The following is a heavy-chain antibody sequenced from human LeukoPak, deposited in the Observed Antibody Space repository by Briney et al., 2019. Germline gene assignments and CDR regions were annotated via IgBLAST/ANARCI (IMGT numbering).Heavy chain of an antibody. CDR1: GYTFSGYY. CDR3: ARYNWNDVVSALDS. V-gene: IGHV1-2*02. Sequence: ASVKVSCKASGYTFSGYYIHWVRQAPGQGLEWMGWINPNNGATNYAQKFQGGVTMTRDTSITTFYMEVSSLTSDDTAVFYCARYNWNDVVSALDSWGQGTLVTVFS. CDR2: INPNNGAT. J-gene: IGHJ4*02. D-gene: IGHD1-1*01.